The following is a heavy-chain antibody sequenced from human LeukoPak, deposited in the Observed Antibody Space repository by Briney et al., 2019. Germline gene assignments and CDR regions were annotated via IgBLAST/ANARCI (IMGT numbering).Heavy chain of an antibody. J-gene: IGHJ4*02. CDR2: INAGNGNT. CDR1: GYTFTSYY. Sequence: ASVKVSCKASGYTFTSYYMHWVRQAPGQRLEWMGWINAGNGNTKYSQKFQGRVTITRDTSASTAYMELSSLRSEDTAVYYCARDIGSRHDILTGYFYWGQGTLVTVSS. V-gene: IGHV1-3*01. D-gene: IGHD3-9*01. CDR3: ARDIGSRHDILTGYFY.